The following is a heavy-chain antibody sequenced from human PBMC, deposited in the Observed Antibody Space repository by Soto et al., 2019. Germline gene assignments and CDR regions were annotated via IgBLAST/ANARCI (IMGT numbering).Heavy chain of an antibody. Sequence: GGSLRLSCAASGFTFSSYGMSWVRQAPGKGLEWVSAISGSGASTYYADSVKGRFTISRDNSKNTLYLQMNSLRAEDTAVYYCANRGHYDTWYSALWGRGTLVTVSS. CDR1: GFTFSSYG. V-gene: IGHV3-23*01. CDR3: ANRGHYDTWYSAL. J-gene: IGHJ2*01. CDR2: ISGSGAST. D-gene: IGHD3-9*01.